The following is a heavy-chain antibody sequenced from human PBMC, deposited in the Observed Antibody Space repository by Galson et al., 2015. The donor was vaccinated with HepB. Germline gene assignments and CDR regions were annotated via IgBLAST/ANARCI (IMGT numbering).Heavy chain of an antibody. D-gene: IGHD2-15*01. J-gene: IGHJ6*03. CDR3: ARGPRGGGVVDYYYYYMDA. Sequence: SVKVSCKASGYTFTSYDINWVRQAPGQGLEWMGWMNPNSGNTGYAQKFQGRVTMTRNTSISTAYMELSSLRSEDTAVYYCARGPRGGGVVDYYYYYMDAWGKGTTVTVSS. CDR1: GYTFTSYD. V-gene: IGHV1-8*01. CDR2: MNPNSGNT.